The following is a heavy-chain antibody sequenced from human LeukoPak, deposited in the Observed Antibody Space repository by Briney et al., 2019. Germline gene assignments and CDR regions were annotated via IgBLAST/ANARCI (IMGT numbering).Heavy chain of an antibody. D-gene: IGHD5-18*01. Sequence: ASVKVSCKASGYIFTSYPIHWVRQAPGQRLEWMGWINTGNGNTKYSQKFEGRVTVTRDTSATAAYMELSSLRSEDTAVYYCARDRAMADYWGQGTLVTVSS. CDR3: ARDRAMADY. J-gene: IGHJ4*02. CDR2: INTGNGNT. CDR1: GYIFTSYP. V-gene: IGHV1-3*04.